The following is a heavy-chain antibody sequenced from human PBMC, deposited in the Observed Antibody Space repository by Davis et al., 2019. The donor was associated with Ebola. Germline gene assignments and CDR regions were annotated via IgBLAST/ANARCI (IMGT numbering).Heavy chain of an antibody. V-gene: IGHV1-69*05. CDR2: IIPIFGTA. J-gene: IGHJ4*02. CDR3: ARDPSSYSSGWQPSYFDY. D-gene: IGHD6-19*01. Sequence: SVKVSCKASGGTFSSYAISWVRQAPGQGLEWMGGIIPIFGTANYAQKLQGRVTMTTDTSTGTAYMELRSLRSDDTAVYYCARDPSSYSSGWQPSYFDYWGQGTLVTVSS. CDR1: GGTFSSYA.